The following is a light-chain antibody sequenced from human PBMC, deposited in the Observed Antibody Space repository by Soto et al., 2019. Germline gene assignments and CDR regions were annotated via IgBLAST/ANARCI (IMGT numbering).Light chain of an antibody. Sequence: EIVMTQSPATLSVSPGESATLSCRASQSVSSNLAWYQQKPGQAPRLLIYGASNRATGIPARFSGSGSGTDFTLTISRLEPEDFAVYYCQQYGSSGTFGQGTKVDI. J-gene: IGKJ1*01. CDR2: GAS. V-gene: IGKV3-20*01. CDR1: QSVSSN. CDR3: QQYGSSGT.